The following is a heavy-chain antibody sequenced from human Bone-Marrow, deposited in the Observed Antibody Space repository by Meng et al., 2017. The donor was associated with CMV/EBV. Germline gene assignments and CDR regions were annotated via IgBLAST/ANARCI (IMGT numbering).Heavy chain of an antibody. CDR2: MNPNSGNT. Sequence: ASVTVSCKASGYTLTRYDINWVRQATGQGLEWMGWMNPNSGNTGYAQKFQGRVTMTRNTSLSTAYVELSSLRSEDRAVYYCERVDYSRSSGRNSNYCYYDAMDVWGQGTMVAVSS. CDR1: GYTLTRYD. D-gene: IGHD6-6*01. J-gene: IGHJ6*02. V-gene: IGHV1-8*01. CDR3: ERVDYSRSSGRNSNYCYYDAMDV.